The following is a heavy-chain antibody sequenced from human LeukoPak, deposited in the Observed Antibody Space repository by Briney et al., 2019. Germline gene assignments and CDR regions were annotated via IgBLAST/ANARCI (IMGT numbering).Heavy chain of an antibody. J-gene: IGHJ3*02. CDR3: ARRNDFGI. CDR1: GGSFSGYY. V-gene: IGHV4-34*01. Sequence: PSETLSLTCAVYGGSFSGYYWSWIRQPPGKGLEWIGEINHSGSTNYNPSLKSRVTISIDTSKNQFSLKLTSVTAADTAVYYCARRNDFGIWGQGTMVTVSS. CDR2: INHSGST.